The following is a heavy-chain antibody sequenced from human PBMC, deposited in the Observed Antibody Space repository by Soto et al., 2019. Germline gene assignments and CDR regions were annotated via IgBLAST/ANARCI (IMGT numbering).Heavy chain of an antibody. CDR2: IYYSGST. CDR3: AREGYYYESSGSRTPGRGMDD. CDR1: GGSISSGGYY. Sequence: SETLSLTCTVSGGSISSGGYYWSWIRQHPGKGLEWIGYIYYSGSTYYNPSLKSRVTISVDTSKNQFSLKLSSVTAADTAVYYCAREGYYYESSGSRTPGRGMDDWGQGTTVNVSS. J-gene: IGHJ6*02. D-gene: IGHD3-22*01. V-gene: IGHV4-31*03.